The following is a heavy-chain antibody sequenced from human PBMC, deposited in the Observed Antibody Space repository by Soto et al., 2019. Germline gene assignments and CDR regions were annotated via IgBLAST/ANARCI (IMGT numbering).Heavy chain of an antibody. Sequence: LRLSCAASGFTFTTYAINWVRQAPGKGLEWVSGISGSGTTTYYADSVKGRFTVSRDNSKNTVFLQMNSLRVEDTAVYYCARGRIAAAGTRYYFDYWGQGALVTVSS. CDR1: GFTFTTYA. CDR2: ISGSGTTT. D-gene: IGHD6-13*01. V-gene: IGHV3-23*01. CDR3: ARGRIAAAGTRYYFDY. J-gene: IGHJ4*02.